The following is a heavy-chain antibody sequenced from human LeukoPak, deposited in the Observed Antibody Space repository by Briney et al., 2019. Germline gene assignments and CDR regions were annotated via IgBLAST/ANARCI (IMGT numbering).Heavy chain of an antibody. D-gene: IGHD3-22*01. CDR1: GFTFRTYG. CDR3: ARDGNYFDTTPNWFDT. J-gene: IGHJ5*02. V-gene: IGHV3-33*01. CDR2: LWFDGSHQ. Sequence: GGSLRLSCAASGFTFRTYGMHWVRQPPGKGLEWVAFLWFDGSHQYYAGSVRGRFIISRDNSNNTLSLQMNSLRADDTAVYYCARDGNYFDTTPNWFDTWGQGTLVTVSS.